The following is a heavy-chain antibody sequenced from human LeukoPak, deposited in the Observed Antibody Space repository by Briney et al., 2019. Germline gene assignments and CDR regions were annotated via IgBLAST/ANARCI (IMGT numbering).Heavy chain of an antibody. J-gene: IGHJ4*02. V-gene: IGHV3-23*01. CDR1: GFSFSTYA. CDR3: AKGTGYNYGGALDY. Sequence: GGSLTLSCAASGFSFSTYAMSWVRQAPGKGPEWVSSISTSGVGMYYPDSVKGRFTISRDNSKNTLYLLINSLRTEDTAVYYCAKGTGYNYGGALDYWGQGTLVTVSS. D-gene: IGHD5-18*01. CDR2: ISTSGVGM.